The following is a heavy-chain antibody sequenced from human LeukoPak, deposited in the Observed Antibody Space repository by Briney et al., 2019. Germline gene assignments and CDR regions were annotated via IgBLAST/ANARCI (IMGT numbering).Heavy chain of an antibody. CDR3: ARVGLEWLVDY. V-gene: IGHV4-39*07. J-gene: IGHJ4*02. Sequence: SETLSLTCTVSGGSISSSSYYWGWIRQPPGKGLEWIGSIYYSGSTYYNPSLKSRVTISVDTSKNQFSLKLSSVTAADTAVYYCARVGLEWLVDYWGQGTLVTVSS. CDR1: GGSISSSSYY. CDR2: IYYSGST. D-gene: IGHD6-19*01.